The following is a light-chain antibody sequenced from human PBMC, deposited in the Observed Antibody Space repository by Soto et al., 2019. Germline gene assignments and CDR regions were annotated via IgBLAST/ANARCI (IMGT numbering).Light chain of an antibody. CDR1: QSVRSN. CDR2: GAS. V-gene: IGKV3-15*01. CDR3: RQYNNWPPWS. Sequence: DIVMTQSTATLSVSPGERATLSCRASQSVRSNLAWYQQEPGQAPRLLIYGASTRATGIPARFSGSGSGTEFTLTISSLQSEDFGVYYCRQYNNWPPWSFGQGTKVDIK. J-gene: IGKJ1*01.